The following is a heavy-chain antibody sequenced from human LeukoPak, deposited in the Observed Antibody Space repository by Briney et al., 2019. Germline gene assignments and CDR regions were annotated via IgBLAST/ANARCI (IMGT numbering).Heavy chain of an antibody. Sequence: SETLSLTCTVSGGSISSSGYYWGWIRQPPGKGLEWIASIYYSGSTYYNPSLKSRVTISVDTPKNQLSLKLSSLTSADTAVYYCARHEYSGSYYGLSWFDPWGQGTLVTVSS. D-gene: IGHD1-26*01. V-gene: IGHV4-39*01. CDR2: IYYSGST. CDR3: ARHEYSGSYYGLSWFDP. CDR1: GGSISSSGYY. J-gene: IGHJ5*02.